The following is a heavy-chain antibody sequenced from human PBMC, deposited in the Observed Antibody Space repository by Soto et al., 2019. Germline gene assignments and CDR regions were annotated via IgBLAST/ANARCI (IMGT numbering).Heavy chain of an antibody. J-gene: IGHJ4*02. CDR3: ARDTHWGLGD. Sequence: QVQLQESGPGLVKPSETLSLTCAVSGDSISTDNWWSWVRQPPGKGLEWIGEIYHSGSTNYNPSLKSRVTSSADKSKTHLSLRLHSVTAADTAVYFCARDTHWGLGDWGQGILVIVSS. CDR2: IYHSGST. D-gene: IGHD7-27*01. CDR1: GDSISTDNW. V-gene: IGHV4-4*02.